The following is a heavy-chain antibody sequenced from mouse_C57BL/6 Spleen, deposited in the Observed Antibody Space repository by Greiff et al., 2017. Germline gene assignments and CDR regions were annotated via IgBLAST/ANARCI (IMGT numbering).Heavy chain of an antibody. V-gene: IGHV1-80*01. CDR2: IYPGDGDT. D-gene: IGHD2-4*01. CDR3: ARRDDYDGVDY. J-gene: IGHJ2*01. CDR1: GYAFSSYW. Sequence: QVQLKESGAELVKPGASVKISCKASGYAFSSYWMNWVKQRPGKGLEWIGQIYPGDGDTNYNGKFKGKATLTADKSSSTAYMQLSSLTSEDSAVYFCARRDDYDGVDYWGQGTTLTVSS.